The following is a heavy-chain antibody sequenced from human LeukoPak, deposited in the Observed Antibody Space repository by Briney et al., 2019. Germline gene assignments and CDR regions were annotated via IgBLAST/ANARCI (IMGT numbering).Heavy chain of an antibody. V-gene: IGHV4-59*01. CDR3: ARVTPGSSSWYNFDL. J-gene: IGHJ2*01. D-gene: IGHD6-13*01. Sequence: SETLSLTCTVSGGFISSYYWSWIRQPPGKGLEWIGYIYYSGSTNYNPSLKSRVTISVDTSRNQFSLKLSSVTAADTAVYYCARVTPGSSSWYNFDLWGRGTLVTVSS. CDR1: GGFISSYY. CDR2: IYYSGST.